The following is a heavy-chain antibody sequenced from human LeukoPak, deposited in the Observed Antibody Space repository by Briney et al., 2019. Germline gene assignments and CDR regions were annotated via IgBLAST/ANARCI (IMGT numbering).Heavy chain of an antibody. V-gene: IGHV3-23*01. Sequence: GGSLRLSCAASGFTFSSYAMSWVRQAPGKGLEWVSAISGSGGSTYYADSVKGRFTISRDNSKNTLYLPMNSLRAEDTAVYYCAKPRWETTNNYDYWGLGTLVTVSS. CDR2: ISGSGGST. D-gene: IGHD1-26*01. CDR3: AKPRWETTNNYDY. J-gene: IGHJ4*02. CDR1: GFTFSSYA.